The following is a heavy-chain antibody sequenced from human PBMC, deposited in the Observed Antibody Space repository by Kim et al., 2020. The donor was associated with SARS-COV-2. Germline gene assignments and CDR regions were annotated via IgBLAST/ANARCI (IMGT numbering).Heavy chain of an antibody. V-gene: IGHV3-48*03. CDR3: ATQPRGGGYDLVGAYHYYYYMDV. Sequence: GGSLRLSCAASGFTFSNYEINWVRQAPGKGLEWISFISSSGGTIYYADSVKGRFTISRDNAKNSLYLQMNSLRADDTALYYCATQPRGGGYDLVGAYHYYYYMDVWGKGTTVTVSS. D-gene: IGHD5-12*01. J-gene: IGHJ6*03. CDR2: ISSSGGTI. CDR1: GFTFSNYE.